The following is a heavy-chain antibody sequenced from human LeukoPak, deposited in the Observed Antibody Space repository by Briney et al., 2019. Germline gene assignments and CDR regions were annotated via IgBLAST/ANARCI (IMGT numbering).Heavy chain of an antibody. Sequence: PSQTLSLTCAVSGGSISSGGYSWSWIRQPPGKGLEWIGYIYHSGSTHYNPSLKSRVTISVDRSKNQFSLKLSSVTAADTAVYYCARERYSSSSGYGMDVWGQGTTVTVSS. CDR1: GGSISSGGYS. CDR3: ARERYSSSSGYGMDV. J-gene: IGHJ6*02. V-gene: IGHV4-30-2*01. D-gene: IGHD6-6*01. CDR2: IYHSGST.